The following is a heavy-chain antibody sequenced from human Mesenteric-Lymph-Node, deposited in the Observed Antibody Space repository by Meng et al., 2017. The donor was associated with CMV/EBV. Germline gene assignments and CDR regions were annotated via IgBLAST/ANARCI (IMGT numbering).Heavy chain of an antibody. V-gene: IGHV4-34*01. CDR1: GGSFSGYY. CDR3: ARHQRWLKSEGGFNY. Sequence: QVQLQQWGAGLLKPSESLSLTCAVYGGSFSGYYWSWIRQPPGKGLGWIGEINHSGSTNYNPSLKSRVTISVDTSKNQFSLKLSSVTAADTAVYYCARHQRWLKSEGGFNYWGQGTLVTVSS. D-gene: IGHD4-23*01. J-gene: IGHJ4*02. CDR2: INHSGST.